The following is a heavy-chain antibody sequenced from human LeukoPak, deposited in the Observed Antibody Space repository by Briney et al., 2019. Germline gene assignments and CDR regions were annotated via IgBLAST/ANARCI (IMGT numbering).Heavy chain of an antibody. CDR3: ARVYSGYDYTHFDY. V-gene: IGHV3-21*01. CDR2: ISSSSSYI. CDR1: GFTFSSYS. Sequence: GGSLRLSCAASGFTFSSYSMNWVRQAPGKGLEWVSSISSSSSYIYYADSVKGRFTISRDNAKNSLYLQMNSLRAEDTAVYYCARVYSGYDYTHFDYWGQGTLVTVSS. J-gene: IGHJ4*02. D-gene: IGHD5-12*01.